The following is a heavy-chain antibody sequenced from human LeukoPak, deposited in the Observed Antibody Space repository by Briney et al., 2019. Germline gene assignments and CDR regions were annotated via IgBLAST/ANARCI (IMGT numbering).Heavy chain of an antibody. J-gene: IGHJ4*02. CDR3: ARGGDYYDSSGYPVY. V-gene: IGHV4-59*01. D-gene: IGHD3-22*01. CDR1: GGSISNYY. CDR2: IYYSGST. Sequence: SETLSLTCTVSGGSISNYYWTWIRQPPGKGLEWIGYIYYSGSTNYNPSLKSRVTISVDTSKNQFSLKLSSVTAADTAVYYCARGGDYYDSSGYPVYWGQGTLVTVSS.